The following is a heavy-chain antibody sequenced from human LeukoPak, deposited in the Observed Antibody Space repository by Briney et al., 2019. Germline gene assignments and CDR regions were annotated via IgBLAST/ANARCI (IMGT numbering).Heavy chain of an antibody. V-gene: IGHV3-21*04. J-gene: IGHJ4*02. CDR3: AKDAETLPGGAIVGDLFDY. CDR1: GFTFSSYS. D-gene: IGHD1-26*01. CDR2: ISSSSSYI. Sequence: GGSLRLSCAASGFTFSSYSMNWVRQAPGKGLEWVSSISSSSSYIYYADSVKGRFTISRDNAKNSLYLQMNSLRAEDTAVYYCAKDAETLPGGAIVGDLFDYWGQGTLVTVSS.